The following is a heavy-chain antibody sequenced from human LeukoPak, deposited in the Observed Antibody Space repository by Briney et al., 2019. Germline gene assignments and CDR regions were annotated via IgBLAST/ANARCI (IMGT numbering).Heavy chain of an antibody. CDR3: ARSRGYFDY. Sequence: SETLSLTCTVSGGSISSYYRSWIRQPPGKGLEWIGYIYYSGDTNYNPSLKSRVTISVDMSKNQFSLKLSSVTAADTAVYYCARSRGYFDYWGQGTLVTVSS. J-gene: IGHJ4*02. CDR1: GGSISSYY. CDR2: IYYSGDT. D-gene: IGHD6-13*01. V-gene: IGHV4-59*01.